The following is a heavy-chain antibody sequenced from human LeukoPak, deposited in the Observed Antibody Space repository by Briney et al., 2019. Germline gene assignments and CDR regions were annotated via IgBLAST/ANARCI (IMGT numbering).Heavy chain of an antibody. V-gene: IGHV5-51*01. CDR3: ARQNDFRLDY. D-gene: IGHD3-3*01. J-gene: IGHJ4*02. CDR2: IYPGDSDT. Sequence: GESLRISCKGSGYTFSSYWIGWVRQMPGKGLEWMGIIYPGDSDTRYSPSLQGQVTISVDTSIGTAYLQWSSLKASDTAIYYCARQNDFRLDYWGQGTLVTVSP. CDR1: GYTFSSYW.